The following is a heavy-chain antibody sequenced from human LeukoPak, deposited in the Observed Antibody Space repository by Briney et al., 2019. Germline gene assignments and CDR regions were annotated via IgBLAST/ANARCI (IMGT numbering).Heavy chain of an antibody. V-gene: IGHV4-59*01. CDR1: DGSINSYY. J-gene: IGHJ4*02. Sequence: SETLSLTCSVSDGSINSYYWNWIRRPPGKGLEWIGYIYYNGNTNYSPSLKSRVTMSVDTSKNLFSLKVSSVTAADTAVYYCARGGIAAAVYWGQGTLVTVSS. CDR2: IYYNGNT. D-gene: IGHD6-13*01. CDR3: ARGGIAAAVY.